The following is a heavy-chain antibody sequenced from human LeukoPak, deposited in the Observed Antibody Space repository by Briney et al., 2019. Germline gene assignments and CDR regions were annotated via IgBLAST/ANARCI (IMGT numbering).Heavy chain of an antibody. CDR3: ARGKGYFDY. CDR2: IYYSGST. Sequence: SETLSLTCTVSGGSINSYYWSWIRQPPGKGLECIGYIYYSGSTNYNPSLKSRVTISVDTSKNQFSLKLSSVTAADTAVYYCARGKGYFDYWGRGALVTVS. CDR1: GGSINSYY. J-gene: IGHJ4*02. V-gene: IGHV4-59*01.